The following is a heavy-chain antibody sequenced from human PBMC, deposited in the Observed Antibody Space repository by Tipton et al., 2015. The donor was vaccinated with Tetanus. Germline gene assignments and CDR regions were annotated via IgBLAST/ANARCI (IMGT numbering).Heavy chain of an antibody. CDR1: GFTFSSYA. V-gene: IGHV3-23*01. CDR2: ISGSGGST. J-gene: IGHJ4*02. Sequence: SLRLSCAASGFTFSSYAMSWVRQAPGKGLEWVSAISGSGGSTYYADSVKGRFTISRDNSKNTLYLQMNRLRAEDTAVYYCATLRDRSGYSNPDYWGQGTLVTVSS. D-gene: IGHD3-22*01. CDR3: ATLRDRSGYSNPDY.